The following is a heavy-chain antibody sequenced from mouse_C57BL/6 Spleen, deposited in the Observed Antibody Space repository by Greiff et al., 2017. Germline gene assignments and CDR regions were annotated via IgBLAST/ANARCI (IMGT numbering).Heavy chain of an antibody. CDR3: ARGGYDAMDY. V-gene: IGHV1-50*01. CDR2: IDPSDSYT. Sequence: QVHVKQPGAELVKPGASVKLSCKASGYTFTSYWMQWVKQRPGQGLEWIGEIDPSDSYTNYNQKFKGKATLTVDTSSSTAYMQLSSLTSEDSAVYYCARGGYDAMDYWGQGTSVTVSS. CDR1: GYTFTSYW. J-gene: IGHJ4*01.